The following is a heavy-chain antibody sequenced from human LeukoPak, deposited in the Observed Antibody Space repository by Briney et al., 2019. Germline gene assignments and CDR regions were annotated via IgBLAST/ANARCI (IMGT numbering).Heavy chain of an antibody. Sequence: GGSLRLSCAASRFTFSSYKVNWVRQAPGKGLEWVSSISSSSSYIYYADSVKGRFTISRDNARNSLYLQMNSLRAEDTAVYYCARESGSGGFDYWGQGTLVTVSS. V-gene: IGHV3-21*01. CDR1: RFTFSSYK. D-gene: IGHD6-19*01. J-gene: IGHJ4*02. CDR3: ARESGSGGFDY. CDR2: ISSSSSYI.